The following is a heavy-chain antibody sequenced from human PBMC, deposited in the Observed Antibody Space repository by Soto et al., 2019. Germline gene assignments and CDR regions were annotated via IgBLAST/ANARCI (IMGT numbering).Heavy chain of an antibody. CDR3: AKGGAYCSGGSCYVAFDI. J-gene: IGHJ3*02. D-gene: IGHD2-15*01. Sequence: GGSLRLSCAASGFTFSSYAMSWVRQAPGKGLEWVSAISGSGGSTYYADSVKGRFTISRDNSKNTLYLQMNSLRAEDTAVYYCAKGGAYCSGGSCYVAFDIWGQGTMVTVSS. CDR1: GFTFSSYA. V-gene: IGHV3-23*01. CDR2: ISGSGGST.